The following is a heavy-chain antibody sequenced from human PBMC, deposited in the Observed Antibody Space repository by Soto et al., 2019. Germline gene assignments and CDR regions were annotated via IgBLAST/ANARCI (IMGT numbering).Heavy chain of an antibody. J-gene: IGHJ4*02. CDR1: RVSISSTNW. CDR3: ALLTSGFDY. V-gene: IGHV4-4*02. D-gene: IGHD2-15*01. Sequence: PSETLSLTSAFPRVSISSTNWWSWVRQPPGKGLEWIGEIYHSGSTNYNPSLKSRVTISVDKSKNQFSLKLTSVTAADTAVYYCALLTSGFDYWGQGTLVTVS. CDR2: IYHSGST.